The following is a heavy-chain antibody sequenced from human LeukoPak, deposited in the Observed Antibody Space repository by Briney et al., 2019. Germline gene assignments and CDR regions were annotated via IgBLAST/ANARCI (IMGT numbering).Heavy chain of an antibody. Sequence: ASVKVSCKASGYTFTSYGISWVRQAPGQGLEWMGWISAYNGNTNYAQELQGRVTMTTDTSTSTAYMELRSLRSDDTAVYYCARVGRSGWLQHYFDYWGQGTLVTVSS. D-gene: IGHD6-19*01. J-gene: IGHJ4*02. V-gene: IGHV1-18*01. CDR1: GYTFTSYG. CDR2: ISAYNGNT. CDR3: ARVGRSGWLQHYFDY.